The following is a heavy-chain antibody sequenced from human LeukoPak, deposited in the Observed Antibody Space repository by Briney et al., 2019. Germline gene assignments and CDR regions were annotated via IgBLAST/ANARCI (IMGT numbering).Heavy chain of an antibody. V-gene: IGHV3-7*01. CDR3: ARLKDAVTIFDC. J-gene: IGHJ5*01. CDR1: GFTFSNYW. D-gene: IGHD4-17*01. CDR2: IKQDGSEK. Sequence: PGGSLRLSCAASGFTFSNYWMSWVRQAPGKGLEWVANIKQDGSEKYYVDSVKGRFTISRDNAKNSLYLQMNSLRAEDTAMYYCARLKDAVTIFDCWGQGILVTVSS.